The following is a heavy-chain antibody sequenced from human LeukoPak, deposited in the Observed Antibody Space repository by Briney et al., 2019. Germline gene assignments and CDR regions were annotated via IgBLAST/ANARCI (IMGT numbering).Heavy chain of an antibody. V-gene: IGHV3-15*01. CDR1: GFTFSNAW. D-gene: IGHD6-19*01. J-gene: IGHJ4*02. CDR3: TTRLYSSGRFDY. Sequence: PGGSLRLPCAASGFTFSNAWMSWVRQAPGKGLEWVGRITGKSDGGTTDCAAPVKGRFTISRDDSKNTVHLQMNSLKSEDTAVYYCTTRLYSSGRFDYWGQGTLVTVSS. CDR2: ITGKSDGGTT.